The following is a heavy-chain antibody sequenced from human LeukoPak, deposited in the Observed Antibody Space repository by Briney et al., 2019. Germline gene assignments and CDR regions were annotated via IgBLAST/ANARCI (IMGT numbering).Heavy chain of an antibody. CDR2: ISSSGSYI. CDR3: ARGSAVAGPPDDY. Sequence: GGSLRLSCAASGFTFSSYNMNWVRQAPGKGQGWVSFISSSGSYIYYADSVKGRFTISRDNAKNSLYLQMNSLRAEDTAVYYCARGSAVAGPPDDYWGQGTLVTVSS. CDR1: GFTFSSYN. J-gene: IGHJ4*02. D-gene: IGHD6-19*01. V-gene: IGHV3-21*06.